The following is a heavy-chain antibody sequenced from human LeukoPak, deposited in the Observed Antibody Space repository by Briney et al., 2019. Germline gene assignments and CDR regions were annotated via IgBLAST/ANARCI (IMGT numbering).Heavy chain of an antibody. CDR2: ISSSSSTI. V-gene: IGHV3-48*02. CDR3: ARDNDYSSSSGY. Sequence: PGGSLRLSCAASGFTFCSYSMNWVRQAPGEGLEWVSYISSSSSTIYYADSVKGRFTISRDNARNSLYLQMNSRRDEDTAVYYCARDNDYSSSSGYWGQGTLVTVSS. J-gene: IGHJ4*02. CDR1: GFTFCSYS. D-gene: IGHD6-13*01.